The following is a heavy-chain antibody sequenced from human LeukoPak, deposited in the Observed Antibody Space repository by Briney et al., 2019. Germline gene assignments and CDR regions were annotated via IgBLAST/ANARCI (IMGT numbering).Heavy chain of an antibody. CDR3: AKGIAAAGNPYHYYGMDV. Sequence: SETLSLTCAVYGGSFSGYYWSWIRQPPGKGLEWIGEINHSGSTNYNPSLKSRVTISVDTPKNQFSLKLSSVTAADTAVYYCAKGIAAAGNPYHYYGMDVWGQGTTVTVSS. CDR1: GGSFSGYY. CDR2: INHSGST. J-gene: IGHJ6*02. D-gene: IGHD6-13*01. V-gene: IGHV4-34*01.